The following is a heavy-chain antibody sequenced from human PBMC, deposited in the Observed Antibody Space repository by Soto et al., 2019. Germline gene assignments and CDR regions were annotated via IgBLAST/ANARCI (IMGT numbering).Heavy chain of an antibody. J-gene: IGHJ4*02. CDR1: GASLSSGGHY. Sequence: SETLSLTCTVSGASLSSGGHYWGWIRQPPGKGLEWIGSIYYRGNTYYNPSLMSRVTISVDTSKNQFSLKLNSVTAADTAVYYCARHKDTSSRYLIPDCWGQGSLVTVSS. CDR2: IYYRGNT. D-gene: IGHD6-13*01. CDR3: ARHKDTSSRYLIPDC. V-gene: IGHV4-39*01.